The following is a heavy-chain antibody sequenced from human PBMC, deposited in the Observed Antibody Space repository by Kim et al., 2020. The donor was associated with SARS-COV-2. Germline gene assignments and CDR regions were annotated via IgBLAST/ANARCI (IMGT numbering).Heavy chain of an antibody. Sequence: SETLSLTCTVSGGSISSGDYYWSWLRQPPGKGLEWIGYIYYSGSTYYNPSLKSRVTISVDTSKNQFSLKLSSVTAADTAVYYCARVRFSISIFGVVTRLFDDWGQGTLVTVSS. D-gene: IGHD3-3*01. J-gene: IGHJ4*02. CDR3: ARVRFSISIFGVVTRLFDD. V-gene: IGHV4-30-4*01. CDR2: IYYSGST. CDR1: GGSISSGDYY.